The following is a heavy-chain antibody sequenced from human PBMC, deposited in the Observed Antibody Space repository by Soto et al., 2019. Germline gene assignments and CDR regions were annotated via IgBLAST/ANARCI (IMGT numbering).Heavy chain of an antibody. D-gene: IGHD2-2*01. CDR2: IKQDGSEK. V-gene: IGHV3-7*01. CDR1: GFTFSSHW. J-gene: IGHJ3*02. CDR3: ARSSRYAFYSFNI. Sequence: GGSLRLSCATSGFTFSSHWMNWVRQAPGKGLEWVANIKQDGSEKYYVDSVKGRFTISRDNAKNSLYLQMNSLRAEDTAVYYWARSSRYAFYSFNIWGQATLVTVSS.